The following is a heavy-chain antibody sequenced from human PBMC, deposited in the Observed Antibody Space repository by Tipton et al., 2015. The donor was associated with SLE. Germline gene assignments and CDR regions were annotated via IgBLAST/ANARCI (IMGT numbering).Heavy chain of an antibody. CDR1: GGSISSSNYY. D-gene: IGHD3/OR15-3a*01. V-gene: IGHV4-39*01. J-gene: IGHJ3*02. CDR3: ARFMLFGVGQDAFDI. Sequence: TLSLTCTVSGGSISSSNYYWGWIRQPPGKGLEWIGSIYYSGSTYYNPSLKSRVFISVDTSKNQFSLKLSSVTAADTAVYYCARFMLFGVGQDAFDIWGQGTMVTVSS. CDR2: IYYSGST.